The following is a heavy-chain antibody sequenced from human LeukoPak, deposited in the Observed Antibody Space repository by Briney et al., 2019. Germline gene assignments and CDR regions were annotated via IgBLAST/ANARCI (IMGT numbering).Heavy chain of an antibody. D-gene: IGHD7-27*01. V-gene: IGHV3-74*01. Sequence: GGSLRLACAGSVFIFSSYWMHWVRQVPGKGLVWVSRINADASSTIYADSVKGRFTIARDNAKNTLYLQMNSLIVEDTAVYYCAQLGEDYWGQGTLVTVSS. J-gene: IGHJ4*02. CDR3: AQLGEDY. CDR1: VFIFSSYW. CDR2: INADASST.